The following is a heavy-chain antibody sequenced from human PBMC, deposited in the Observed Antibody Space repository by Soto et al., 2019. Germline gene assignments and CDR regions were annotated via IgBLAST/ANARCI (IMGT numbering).Heavy chain of an antibody. V-gene: IGHV3-23*01. J-gene: IGHJ4*02. Sequence: GGSLRLSCAASGFTFSSYAMSWVRQAPGKGLEWVSAISGSGGSTYYADSVKGRFTISRDNSKNTLYLQMNSLRAEDTAVYYCAKDVVLRFLEWLSIYFDYWGQGTLVTVSS. CDR2: ISGSGGST. CDR1: GFTFSSYA. D-gene: IGHD3-3*01. CDR3: AKDVVLRFLEWLSIYFDY.